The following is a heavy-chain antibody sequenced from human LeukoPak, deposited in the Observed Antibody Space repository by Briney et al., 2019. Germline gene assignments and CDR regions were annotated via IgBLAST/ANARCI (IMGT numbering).Heavy chain of an antibody. V-gene: IGHV4-59*01. CDR1: GGSISSYY. CDR2: IYYSGSI. J-gene: IGHJ4*02. CDR3: ARGEYYDSSGYYY. D-gene: IGHD3-22*01. Sequence: SETLSLTCTVSGGSISSYYWSWIRQPPGKGLEWIGYIYYSGSINYNPSLKSRVTISADTSKNQFSLKLSSVTAADTAVYYCARGEYYDSSGYYYWGQGTLVTVSS.